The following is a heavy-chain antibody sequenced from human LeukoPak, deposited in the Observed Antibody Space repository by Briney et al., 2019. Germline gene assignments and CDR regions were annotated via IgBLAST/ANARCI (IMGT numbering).Heavy chain of an antibody. CDR3: ARKIFWSGYYSNLHFDY. CDR1: EFTFSSYN. J-gene: IGHJ4*02. CDR2: ISSSSSYI. D-gene: IGHD3-3*01. Sequence: GGSLRLSCVASEFTFSSYNMNWVRQAPGKGLEWVSSISSSSSYIYYADSVKGRFTISRDNAKNSLYLQMNSLRAEDTAVYYCARKIFWSGYYSNLHFDYWGQGTLVTVSS. V-gene: IGHV3-21*01.